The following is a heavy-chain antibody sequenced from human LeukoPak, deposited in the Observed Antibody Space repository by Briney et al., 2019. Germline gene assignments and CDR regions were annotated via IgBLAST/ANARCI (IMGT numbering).Heavy chain of an antibody. CDR3: AKRDFYGDYEGSLVY. D-gene: IGHD4-17*01. CDR1: GFTFSSYG. V-gene: IGHV3-30*18. CDR2: ISYDGSNK. Sequence: GGSLRLSCAASGFTFSSYGMHWVRQAPGKGLEWVAVISYDGSNKYYADSVKGRFTISRDNSKNTLYLQMNSLRAEDTAVYYCAKRDFYGDYEGSLVYWGQGTLVTVSS. J-gene: IGHJ4*02.